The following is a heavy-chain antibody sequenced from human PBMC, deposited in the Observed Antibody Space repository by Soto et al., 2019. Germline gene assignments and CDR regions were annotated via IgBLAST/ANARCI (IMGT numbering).Heavy chain of an antibody. J-gene: IGHJ6*02. V-gene: IGHV4-34*01. Sequence: QVQLQQWGAGLLKPSETLSLTCAVYGRSLSGYYWSWISQPPGKGLEWIGEINHSGSTNYNPSLKSRVTISVDTSKNQFSLKLSSVTAADTAVYYCARVTGRYYYGMDVWGQGTTVTVSS. CDR1: GRSLSGYY. CDR3: ARVTGRYYYGMDV. CDR2: INHSGST.